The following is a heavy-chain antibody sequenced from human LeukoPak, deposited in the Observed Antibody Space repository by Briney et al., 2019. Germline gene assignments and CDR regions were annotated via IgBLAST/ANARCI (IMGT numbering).Heavy chain of an antibody. V-gene: IGHV4-59*01. CDR1: GGSFSGYY. Sequence: PSETLSLTCAVYGGSFSGYYWSWIRQPPGKGLEWIGYIYYSGSTNYNPSLKSRVTISVDTPKNQFSLKLSSVTAADTAVYYCAREVGSYNDYWGQGTLVTVSS. J-gene: IGHJ4*02. CDR2: IYYSGST. D-gene: IGHD3-10*01. CDR3: AREVGSYNDY.